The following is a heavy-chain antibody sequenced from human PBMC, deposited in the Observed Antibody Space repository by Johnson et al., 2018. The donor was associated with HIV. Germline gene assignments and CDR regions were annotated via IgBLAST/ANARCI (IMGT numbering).Heavy chain of an antibody. D-gene: IGHD1-1*01. CDR2: VSWNSGSI. CDR1: GFTFDDYA. J-gene: IGHJ3*02. Sequence: VQLVESGGGVVRPGGSPRLSCAASGFTFDDYAMHWVRQAPGKGLEWVSGVSWNSGSIGYADSVKGRFTISRDNAKNSLYLQMHSLRAEDTALYYCARGVGIQLVSSDAFDIWGQGTMVTVSS. CDR3: ARGVGIQLVSSDAFDI. V-gene: IGHV3-9*01.